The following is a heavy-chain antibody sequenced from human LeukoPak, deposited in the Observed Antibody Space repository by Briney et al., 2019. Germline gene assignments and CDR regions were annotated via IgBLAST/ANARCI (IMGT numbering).Heavy chain of an antibody. V-gene: IGHV1-8*03. CDR3: ARAGRITIFGVVIIGNNWFDP. CDR2: MNPNSGNT. J-gene: IGHJ5*02. D-gene: IGHD3-3*01. Sequence: ASVNVSCKASGYTFTSYDINWVRQATGQGLEWMGWMNPNSGNTGYAQKFQGRVTITRNTSISTAYMELSSLRSEDTAVYYCARAGRITIFGVVIIGNNWFDPWGQGTLVTVS. CDR1: GYTFTSYD.